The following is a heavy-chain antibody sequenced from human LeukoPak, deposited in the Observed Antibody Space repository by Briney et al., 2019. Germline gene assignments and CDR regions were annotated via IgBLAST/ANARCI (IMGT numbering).Heavy chain of an antibody. V-gene: IGHV1-8*01. Sequence: ASVNVSCKASGYTFTSYDLNWVRQATGQGLEWMGWMNPNSGHTGYAQKFQGRVTMTRNTSISTAYMELSSLRSEDPAVYYCARGGSGSSWYGFYYYYMDVWGKGTTVTVSS. J-gene: IGHJ6*03. D-gene: IGHD6-13*01. CDR3: ARGGSGSSWYGFYYYYMDV. CDR1: GYTFTSYD. CDR2: MNPNSGHT.